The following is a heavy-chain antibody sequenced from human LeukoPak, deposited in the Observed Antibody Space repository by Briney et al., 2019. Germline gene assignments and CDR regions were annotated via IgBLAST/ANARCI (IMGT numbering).Heavy chain of an antibody. CDR3: ARNSIVVVPAASLDP. CDR2: INPSGGST. Sequence: ASVKVSCKASGYTFNNHYMYWVRQAPGQGLEWMGVINPSGGSTSYAQKFQGRVTMTTDTSTSTAYMELRSLRSDDTAVYYCARNSIVVVPAASLDPWGQGTLVTVSS. J-gene: IGHJ5*02. V-gene: IGHV1-46*02. D-gene: IGHD2-2*01. CDR1: GYTFNNHY.